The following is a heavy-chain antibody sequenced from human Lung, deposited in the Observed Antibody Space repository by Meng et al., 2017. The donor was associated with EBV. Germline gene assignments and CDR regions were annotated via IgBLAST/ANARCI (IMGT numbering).Heavy chain of an antibody. V-gene: IGHV4-4*02. CDR3: ARKAVLLWFGDTGGYFDY. CDR2: IYHSGST. CDR1: GGSISSSNW. D-gene: IGHD3-10*01. Sequence: VRVQEPGPGLAKPSGTLSLPWAVSGGSISSSNWWSWVRQPPGKGLEWIGEIYHSGSTNYNPSLKSRVTISVDKSKNQFSLKLSSVTAADTAVYYCARKAVLLWFGDTGGYFDYWGQGTLVTVSS. J-gene: IGHJ4*02.